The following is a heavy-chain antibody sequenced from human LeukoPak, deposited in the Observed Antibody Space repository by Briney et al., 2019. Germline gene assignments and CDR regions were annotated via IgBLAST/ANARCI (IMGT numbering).Heavy chain of an antibody. CDR1: GGSFSGYY. D-gene: IGHD2-15*01. CDR3: ARGRVYCSGGSCRQYYYMDV. CDR2: INHSGST. J-gene: IGHJ6*03. Sequence: SETLSPTCAVYGGSFSGYYWSWIRQPPGKGLEWTGEINHSGSTNYNPSLKRRVTISVDTSKNQFSLKLSSVTAADTAVYYCARGRVYCSGGSCRQYYYMDVWGKGTTVTVSS. V-gene: IGHV4-34*01.